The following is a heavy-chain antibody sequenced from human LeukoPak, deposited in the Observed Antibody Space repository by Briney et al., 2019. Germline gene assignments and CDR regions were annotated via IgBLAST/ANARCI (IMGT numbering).Heavy chain of an antibody. V-gene: IGHV3-23*01. CDR3: AKAPGEYSST. J-gene: IGHJ3*01. Sequence: GGSLRLSCAASGFTFSSYAMHWVRQPPGKGLEWVSGISANGGSIYYADSVRGRFTISRDNSKDTLHLQMNSLRADDTAVYYCAKAPGEYSSTWGQGTMVTVSS. CDR2: ISANGGSI. D-gene: IGHD5-18*01. CDR1: GFTFSSYA.